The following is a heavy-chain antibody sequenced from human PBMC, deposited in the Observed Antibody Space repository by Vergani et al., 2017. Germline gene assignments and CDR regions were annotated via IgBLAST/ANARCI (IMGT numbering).Heavy chain of an antibody. D-gene: IGHD3-22*01. CDR1: GYSFTSYW. J-gene: IGHJ3*02. CDR2: IYPVDSDT. Sequence: EVQLVPSGAEVKTPGESLKISCKGSGYSFTSYWIGWVRQMPGKGLEWMGIIYPVDSDTRYSPSFQGHVSISADKSISSAYLQWSSLKASDTAMYYCARQLYYYDSSGYDAFDIWGQGTMVTVSS. CDR3: ARQLYYYDSSGYDAFDI. V-gene: IGHV5-51*01.